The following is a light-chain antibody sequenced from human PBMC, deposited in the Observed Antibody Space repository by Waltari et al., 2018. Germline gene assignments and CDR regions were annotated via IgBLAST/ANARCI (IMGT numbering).Light chain of an antibody. V-gene: IGLV7-46*01. CDR3: LLSYSGARV. CDR1: PGAVTSGHY. CDR2: DTT. J-gene: IGLJ1*01. Sequence: QAVVTQEPSLTVSPGGTVTLTCGSSPGAVTSGHYPYWFQQKPGQAPRTLIYDTTKKHSWTPARFSGSLLGGKAALTLSGAQPEDEAEYYCLLSYSGARVFGTGTKVTVL.